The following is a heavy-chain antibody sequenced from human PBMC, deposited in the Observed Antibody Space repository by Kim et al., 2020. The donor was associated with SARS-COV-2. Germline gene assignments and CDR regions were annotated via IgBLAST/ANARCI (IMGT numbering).Heavy chain of an antibody. V-gene: IGHV1-58*02. CDR2: IVVGSGNT. D-gene: IGHD6-13*01. CDR3: AAVPGYSSSWYYYYYYMDV. Sequence: SVKVSCKASGFTFTSSAMQWVRQARGQRLEWIGWIVVGSGNTNYVQKFQERVTITRDMSTSTAYMELSSLRSEDTAVYYCAAVPGYSSSWYYYYYYMDVWGKGTTVTVSS. CDR1: GFTFTSSA. J-gene: IGHJ6*03.